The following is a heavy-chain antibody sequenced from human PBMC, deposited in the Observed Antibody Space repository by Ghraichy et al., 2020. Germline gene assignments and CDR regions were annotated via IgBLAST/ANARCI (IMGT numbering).Heavy chain of an antibody. CDR1: GGSINSGDYY. V-gene: IGHV4-30-4*01. D-gene: IGHD3-22*01. CDR3: TAYYDNSGHPLIFDY. CDR2: IYYSGNT. J-gene: IGHJ4*02. Sequence: SETLSLTCAVSGGSINSGDYYWTWVRQPPGKGLEWIGYIYYSGNTYYNPSLEGRVTISVDTSKNQFSLKLRSVTAADTAVYYCTAYYDNSGHPLIFDYWGQGTLVTVSS.